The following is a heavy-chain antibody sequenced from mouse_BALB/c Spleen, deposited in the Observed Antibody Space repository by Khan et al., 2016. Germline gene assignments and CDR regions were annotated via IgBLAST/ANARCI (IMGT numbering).Heavy chain of an antibody. CDR2: ITYSGST. CDR1: GYSITNDYA. Sequence: EVQLVESGPGLVKPSQSLSLTCTVTGYSITNDYAWNWIRQFPGNKLEWMGYITYSGSTSYNPSPRSRISITRDTSKNQFFLQLSSVTTEDTATYYCARGDYDGTYYGMDYWGQGTSVTVSS. V-gene: IGHV3-2*02. J-gene: IGHJ4*01. CDR3: ARGDYDGTYYGMDY. D-gene: IGHD2-4*01.